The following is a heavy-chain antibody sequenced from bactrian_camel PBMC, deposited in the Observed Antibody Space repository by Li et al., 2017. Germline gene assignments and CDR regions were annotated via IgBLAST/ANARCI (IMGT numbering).Heavy chain of an antibody. Sequence: QVQLVESGGGSVKPGGSLRLSCAGSGYTVGSHCMGWFRQAPGKEREQVALIDDDGTTDYADSVKGRFTMSRDNAKNTLYLQMTSLKTEDTAVYYCAPDPRGSAYWGQGTQVTVS. CDR2: IDDDGTT. J-gene: IGHJ4*01. CDR1: GYTVGSHC. D-gene: IGHD3*01. V-gene: IGHV3S53*01. CDR3: APDPRGSAY.